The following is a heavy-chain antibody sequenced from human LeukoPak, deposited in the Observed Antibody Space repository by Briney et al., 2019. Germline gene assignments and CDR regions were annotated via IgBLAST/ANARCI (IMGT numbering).Heavy chain of an antibody. D-gene: IGHD3-10*01. J-gene: IGHJ5*02. CDR2: IYYSGST. CDR1: GGSISSYY. V-gene: IGHV4-59*12. CDR3: ARGVPRRYGSGSCYWFDP. Sequence: PSETPSLTCTVSGGSISSYYWSWIRQPPGKGLEWIGFIYYSGSTNYNPSLKSRVTISVDTSKNQFSLKLSSVTAADTAVYYCARGVPRRYGSGSCYWFDPWGQGTLVTVSS.